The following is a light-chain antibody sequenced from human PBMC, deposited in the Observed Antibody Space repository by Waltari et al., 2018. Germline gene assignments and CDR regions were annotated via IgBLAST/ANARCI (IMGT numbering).Light chain of an antibody. V-gene: IGLV2-14*03. Sequence: QSALTQPASVSGSPGQSTTISCTGTSSDVGGYNSFCWYKHHPGKAPKLMIYDVSYRPSGVSNRFSGSKSGNTASLTISGLQAEDEADYYCASYTSSSTWVFGGGTKLTVL. CDR2: DVS. CDR3: ASYTSSSTWV. CDR1: SSDVGGYNS. J-gene: IGLJ3*02.